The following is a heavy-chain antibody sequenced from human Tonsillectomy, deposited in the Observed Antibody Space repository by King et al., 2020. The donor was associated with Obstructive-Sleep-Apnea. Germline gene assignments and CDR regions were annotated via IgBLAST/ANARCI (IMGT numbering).Heavy chain of an antibody. CDR1: GYSFTSYW. V-gene: IGHV5-51*01. J-gene: IGHJ4*02. CDR2: IYPGDSDT. D-gene: IGHD3-16*02. CDR3: ARHTETWYYDYVWGSYRHFDY. Sequence: VQLVESGAEVKKPGESLKISCKGSGYSFTSYWIGWVRQMPGKGLEWMGIIYPGDSDTRYSPSFQGQVTISADKSISTAYLQWSSLKASDTAMYYCARHTETWYYDYVWGSYRHFDYWGQGTLVTVSS.